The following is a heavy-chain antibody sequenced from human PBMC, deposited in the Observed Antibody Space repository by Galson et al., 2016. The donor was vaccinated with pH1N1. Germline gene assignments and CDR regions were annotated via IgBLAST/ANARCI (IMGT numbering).Heavy chain of an antibody. CDR2: IDWDDDK. V-gene: IGHV2-70*01. CDR3: PRSYNDSINVDY. CDR1: GFSLSTTGMC. J-gene: IGHJ4*02. Sequence: PALVKPTQTLTLTCTVSGFSLSTTGMCVSWIRQPPGKALEWLALIDWDDDKYYSTSLKTTLTLSKDASKKKVFLTMTNMNPVDTATYLCPRSYNDSINVDYWAQGTPVTVSS. D-gene: IGHD5-24*01.